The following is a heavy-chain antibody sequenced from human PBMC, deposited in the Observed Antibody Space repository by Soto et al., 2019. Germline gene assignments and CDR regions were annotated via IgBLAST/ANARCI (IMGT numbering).Heavy chain of an antibody. CDR1: GFTFSSYA. D-gene: IGHD7-27*01. CDR3: ARRATPGCGMDV. V-gene: IGHV3-33*01. J-gene: IGHJ6*02. CDR2: VWSDGNNR. Sequence: GGSLRLSCAASGFTFSSYAMHWVRQAPGKGLEWLAIVWSDGNNRFYADSVKGRFTISRDNSKNTLFLQMNSLRADDTAVYYCARRATPGCGMDVWGQGTTVTVSS.